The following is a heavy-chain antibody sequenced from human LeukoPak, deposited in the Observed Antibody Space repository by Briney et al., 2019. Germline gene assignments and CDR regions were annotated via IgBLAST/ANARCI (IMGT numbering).Heavy chain of an antibody. D-gene: IGHD3-22*01. Sequence: GGSLRLSCAASGFAFSSYAMSWVRQAPGKGLEWVSAISGSGGSTYYADSVKGRFTISRDNSKNTLYLQMNSLRAEDTAVYYCGGITMIVVVITTFDYWGQGTLVTVSS. CDR3: GGITMIVVVITTFDY. CDR1: GFAFSSYA. V-gene: IGHV3-23*01. CDR2: ISGSGGST. J-gene: IGHJ4*02.